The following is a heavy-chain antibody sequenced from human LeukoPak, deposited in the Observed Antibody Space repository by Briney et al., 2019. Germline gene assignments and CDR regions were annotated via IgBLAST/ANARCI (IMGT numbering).Heavy chain of an antibody. V-gene: IGHV4-59*01. J-gene: IGHJ5*02. D-gene: IGHD3-10*01. CDR1: GGSISSYY. CDR3: ARGGYYGSGNDFRFDP. Sequence: KSSETLSLTCTVSGGSISSYYWSWIRQPPGKGLEWIGYIYYSGSTNYKPSLKSRVTISVDTSKNQFSLKLSSVTAADTAVYYCARGGYYGSGNDFRFDPWGQGTLGTVSS. CDR2: IYYSGST.